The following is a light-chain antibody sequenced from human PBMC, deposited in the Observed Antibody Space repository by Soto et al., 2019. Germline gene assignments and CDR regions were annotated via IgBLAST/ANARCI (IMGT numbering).Light chain of an antibody. CDR2: DVS. J-gene: IGLJ1*01. CDR1: SSDVGGYNY. V-gene: IGLV2-14*01. Sequence: QSVLTQPASVSGSPGHSITISCTGTSSDVGGYNYVSWYQQHPGKAPKLMIYDVSNRPSGVSNRFSGSKSGNTASLTISGLQAEDEADHYCSSYTSSSTPYVFGTGTKVTVL. CDR3: SSYTSSSTPYV.